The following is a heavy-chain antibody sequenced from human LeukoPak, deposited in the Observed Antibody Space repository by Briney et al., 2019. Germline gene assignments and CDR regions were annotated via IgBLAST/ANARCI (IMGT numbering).Heavy chain of an antibody. Sequence: PGGSLRLSCEASGFTFSDFWMTWVRQAPGKGLESVASIKQDGSENYYVDSVKGRFTISRDNVKNSLYLQMNSLRAEDTAVYYCATYWRYFDWLLSDIWGLGTMVTVSS. D-gene: IGHD3-9*01. CDR2: IKQDGSEN. J-gene: IGHJ3*02. CDR1: GFTFSDFW. CDR3: ATYWRYFDWLLSDI. V-gene: IGHV3-7*05.